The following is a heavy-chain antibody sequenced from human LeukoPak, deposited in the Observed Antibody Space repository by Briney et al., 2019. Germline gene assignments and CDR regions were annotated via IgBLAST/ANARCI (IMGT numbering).Heavy chain of an antibody. Sequence: GGSLRLSCAASGFAFSHYWMSWVRQAPGKGLEWLANIRQDGSGNYYVDSVKGRFTFSRDNARNSLYLQLNSLRAEDTAVYYCARVGSTSWYLDFWGQGTLVTVSS. CDR2: IRQDGSGN. J-gene: IGHJ4*02. CDR1: GFAFSHYW. D-gene: IGHD2-2*01. V-gene: IGHV3-7*01. CDR3: ARVGSTSWYLDF.